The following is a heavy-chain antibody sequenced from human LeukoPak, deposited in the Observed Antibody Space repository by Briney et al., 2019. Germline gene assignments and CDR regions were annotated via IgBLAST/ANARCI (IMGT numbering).Heavy chain of an antibody. Sequence: PGGSLRLSCAASGFTFSSFEMSWVRQAPGKGLEWISYISSSGTTIYYADSVKGRFTISRDNAKNSLYLQMNSLRAEDTAVYYCARDHRDGYNAGDTFDIWGQGTMVTVSS. D-gene: IGHD5-24*01. V-gene: IGHV3-48*03. CDR3: ARDHRDGYNAGDTFDI. CDR1: GFTFSSFE. CDR2: ISSSGTTI. J-gene: IGHJ3*02.